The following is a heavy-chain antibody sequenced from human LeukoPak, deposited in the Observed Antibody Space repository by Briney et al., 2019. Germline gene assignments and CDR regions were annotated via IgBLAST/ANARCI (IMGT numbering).Heavy chain of an antibody. J-gene: IGHJ4*02. CDR3: ARDESEQWLLT. V-gene: IGHV1-46*01. D-gene: IGHD6-19*01. CDR1: GYTFTSYY. CDR2: INPSGGST. Sequence: ASVKVSCKASGYTFTSYYMHWVRQAPGQGLEWMGIINPSGGSTSYAQKFQGRVTITADKSTSTAYMELRSLRSEDTAMYYCARDESEQWLLTWGQGTLVTVSS.